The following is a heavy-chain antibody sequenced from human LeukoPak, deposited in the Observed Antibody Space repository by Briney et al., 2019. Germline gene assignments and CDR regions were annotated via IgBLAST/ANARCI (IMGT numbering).Heavy chain of an antibody. CDR2: INPNSGGT. Sequence: ASVKVSCKASGYTFTGYYMHWVRQAPGQGLEWMGWINPNSGGTNYAQKFQGRVTMTRDTSISTAYMELSRLRSEDTAVYYCARDSLVPAAIGDYYYYYMDVWGKGTTVTVSS. D-gene: IGHD2-2*01. CDR3: ARDSLVPAAIGDYYYYYMDV. CDR1: GYTFTGYY. V-gene: IGHV1-2*02. J-gene: IGHJ6*03.